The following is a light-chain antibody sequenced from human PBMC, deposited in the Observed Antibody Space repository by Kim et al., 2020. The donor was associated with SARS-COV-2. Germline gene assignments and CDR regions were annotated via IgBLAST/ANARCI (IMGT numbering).Light chain of an antibody. V-gene: IGKV3-15*01. CDR2: GAS. CDR1: QSVSSN. J-gene: IGKJ4*01. Sequence: EIVMMQSPATLSVSPGERATLSCRASQSVSSNLAWYQQTPGQPPRLLIYGASTRATGTPARFSGSGSGTEFTLTISSLQSEDFAVYYCQQYNNWPPLTFGGGTKVDIK. CDR3: QQYNNWPPLT.